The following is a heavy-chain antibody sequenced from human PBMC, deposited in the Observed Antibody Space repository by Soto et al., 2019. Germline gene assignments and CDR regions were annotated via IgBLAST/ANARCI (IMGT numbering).Heavy chain of an antibody. CDR2: ISGSGGST. CDR3: AGRYCSGGSCDAFDI. CDR1: GFTFSSYA. Sequence: PGGSLRLSCAASGFTFSSYAMSWVRQAPGKGLEWVSAISGSGGSTYYADSVKGRFTISRDNSKNTLYLQMNSLRAEDTAVYYCAGRYCSGGSCDAFDIWGQGTMVTVSS. J-gene: IGHJ3*02. V-gene: IGHV3-23*01. D-gene: IGHD2-15*01.